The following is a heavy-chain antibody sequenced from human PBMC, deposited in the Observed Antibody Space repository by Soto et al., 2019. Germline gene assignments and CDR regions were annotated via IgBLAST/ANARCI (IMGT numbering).Heavy chain of an antibody. Sequence: SGGSLRLSCAASEFTFSSYGMHWVRQAPGKGLEWVAVISYDGSNKYYADSVKGRFTISRDNSKNTLYLQMNSLRAEDTAVYYCAKDLQGYCSGGSCYEPDYWGQGTLVTVSS. CDR2: ISYDGSNK. CDR1: EFTFSSYG. CDR3: AKDLQGYCSGGSCYEPDY. D-gene: IGHD2-15*01. J-gene: IGHJ4*02. V-gene: IGHV3-30*18.